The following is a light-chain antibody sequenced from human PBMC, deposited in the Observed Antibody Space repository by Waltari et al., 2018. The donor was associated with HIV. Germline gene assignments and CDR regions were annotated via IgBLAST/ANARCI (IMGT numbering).Light chain of an antibody. CDR3: SSFTTSQTYV. J-gene: IGLJ1*01. V-gene: IGLV2-14*03. CDR2: DAT. CDR1: GSDIGVYDF. Sequence: HSALTQPASVSGSPGQSISLSCSGTGSDIGVYDFFSWYQQHPGRPPKLIIYDATNRPSDVSDRFSASKSGTTASLTITGLQDEDEADYFCSSFTTSQTYVFGSGTRVTVL.